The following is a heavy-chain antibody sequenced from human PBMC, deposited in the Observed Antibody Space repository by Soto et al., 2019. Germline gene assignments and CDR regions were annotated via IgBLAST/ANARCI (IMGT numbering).Heavy chain of an antibody. V-gene: IGHV4-34*01. CDR1: GASFSPYH. J-gene: IGHJ4*02. D-gene: IGHD3-3*02. CDR2: VNLSGNT. Sequence: QVQPQQWGAGVLKPSETLSLTCAIYGASFSPYHWSWIRQSPGKGLEWIGEVNLSGNTYYNPSFKTRVTMSVDASKNQFSLKMGSLTAADTAIYYCARSPTFYNSAWGNSTYWGQGALVPVSS. CDR3: ARSPTFYNSAWGNSTY.